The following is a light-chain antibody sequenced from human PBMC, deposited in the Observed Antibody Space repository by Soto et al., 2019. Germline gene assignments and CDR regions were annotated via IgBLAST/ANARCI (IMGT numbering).Light chain of an antibody. CDR2: DVS. V-gene: IGLV2-14*01. J-gene: IGLJ1*01. CDR1: SSDVGGYHY. Sequence: QSALTQPASVSGSPGQSFTISCTGTSSDVGGYHYVSWYQQHPGKAPKLMIYDVSNRPSGVSNRFSGSKSGNTASLTISGLQAEDEADYYCSSYTSSSTYVFGTGTKLTVL. CDR3: SSYTSSSTYV.